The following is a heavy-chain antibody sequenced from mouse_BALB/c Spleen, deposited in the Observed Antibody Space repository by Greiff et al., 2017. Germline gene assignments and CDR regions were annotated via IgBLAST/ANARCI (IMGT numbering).Heavy chain of an antibody. CDR1: GFTFSSFG. V-gene: IGHV5-17*02. D-gene: IGHD3-1*01. CDR2: ISSGSSTI. J-gene: IGHJ4*01. CDR3: ARSGEYGLYDYAMDY. Sequence: EVQGVESGGGLVQPGGSRKLSCAASGFTFSSFGMHWVRQAPEKGLEWVAYISSGSSTIYYADTVKGRFTISRDNPKNTLFLQMTSLRSEDTAMYYCARSGEYGLYDYAMDYWGQGTSVTVSS.